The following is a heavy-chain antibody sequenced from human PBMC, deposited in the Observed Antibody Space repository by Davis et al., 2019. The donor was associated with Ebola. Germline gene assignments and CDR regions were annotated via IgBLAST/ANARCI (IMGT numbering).Heavy chain of an antibody. D-gene: IGHD2-2*01. CDR1: GYTFTGYY. CDR3: ARGGAIVVVPAATKRDWFDP. Sequence: ASVKVSCKASGYTFTGYYMHWVRQAPRQGLEWMGWINPNSGGTNYAQKFQGRVTMTRDTSISTAYMELSRLRSDDTAVYYCARGGAIVVVPAATKRDWFDPWGQGTLVTVSS. CDR2: INPNSGGT. V-gene: IGHV1-2*02. J-gene: IGHJ5*02.